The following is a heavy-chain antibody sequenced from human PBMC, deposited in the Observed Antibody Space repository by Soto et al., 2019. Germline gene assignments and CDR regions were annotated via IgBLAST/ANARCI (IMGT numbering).Heavy chain of an antibody. CDR3: ARLITIFGVIPKYYLDY. J-gene: IGHJ4*02. V-gene: IGHV4-59*08. CDR1: GGSISSYY. CDR2: IYYTGST. D-gene: IGHD3-3*01. Sequence: SETLSLTCTVSGGSISSYYWTWIRQPPGKGLEWIGYIYYTGSTNYNPSLKSRLTISLGTSKNQFSLKLSSVTAADTAVYYCARLITIFGVIPKYYLDYWGQGTLVTVSS.